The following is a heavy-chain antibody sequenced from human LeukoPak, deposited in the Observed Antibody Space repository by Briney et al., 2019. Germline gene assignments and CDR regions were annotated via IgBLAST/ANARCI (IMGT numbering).Heavy chain of an antibody. V-gene: IGHV2-5*02. J-gene: IGHJ4*02. CDR2: IYWDDDK. CDR1: GFSLTTSGVG. D-gene: IGHD6-19*01. Sequence: SGPTLVKPTQTLTLTCTFSGFSLTTSGVGVGWIRQPPGKALEWLALIYWDDDKRYSPSLKSRVTITKDASKNQVVLTMTNMDPVDTATYYCSRTRRGQIGWTNDYWGQGTLVTVSS. CDR3: SRTRRGQIGWTNDY.